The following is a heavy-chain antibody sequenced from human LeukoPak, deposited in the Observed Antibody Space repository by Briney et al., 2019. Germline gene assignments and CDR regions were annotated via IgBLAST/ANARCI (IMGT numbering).Heavy chain of an antibody. J-gene: IGHJ4*02. V-gene: IGHV3-21*01. CDR1: GFTFSSYS. Sequence: SGGSLGLSCAASGFTFSSYSMNWVRQAPGKGLEWVSSISSSSSYIYYVDSVKGRFTISRDNAKNSLYLQMNSLRAEDTAVYYCARAQQWLVSDYWGQGTLVTVSS. CDR2: ISSSSSYI. CDR3: ARAQQWLVSDY. D-gene: IGHD6-19*01.